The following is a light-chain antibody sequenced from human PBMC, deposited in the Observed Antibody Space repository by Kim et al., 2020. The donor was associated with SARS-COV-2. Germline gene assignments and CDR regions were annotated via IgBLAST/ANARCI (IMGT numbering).Light chain of an antibody. V-gene: IGLV3-1*01. CDR3: QAWDSSTGV. J-gene: IGLJ1*01. CDR2: QDS. CDR1: KLGDKY. Sequence: SVSPGQTASLTCAGDKLGDKYACWYHQKPGQSPVLVIYQDSKRPSGIPERFSGSNSGNTATLTISGTQAMDEADYYCQAWDSSTGVFGTGTKVTVL.